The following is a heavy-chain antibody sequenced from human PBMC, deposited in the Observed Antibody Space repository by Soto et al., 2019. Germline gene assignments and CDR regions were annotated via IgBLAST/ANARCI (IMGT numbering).Heavy chain of an antibody. V-gene: IGHV3-7*03. D-gene: IGHD4-4*01. CDR2: IKEDGSEI. CDR1: GFALSLHW. Sequence: PGGSLRLSCAASGFALSLHWMSLVRQAPGKGLERVAKIKEDGSEINYVDSVKGRFTISRDNAKNSLYLHMDSLRAEDTAVYYCARDRSQFASDIWRNGKLVPGSS. CDR3: ARDRSQFASDI. J-gene: IGHJ3*02.